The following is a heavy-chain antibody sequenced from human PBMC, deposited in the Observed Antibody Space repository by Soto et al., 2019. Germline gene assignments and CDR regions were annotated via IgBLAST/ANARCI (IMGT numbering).Heavy chain of an antibody. D-gene: IGHD1-26*01. J-gene: IGHJ4*02. CDR3: AATKRWERPNQAEY. V-gene: IGHV1-58*01. CDR1: GFTFSSSA. CDR2: IVVGSGDT. Sequence: QMQLVQSGPEVKKPGTSVKVSCKASGFTFSSSAVQWVRQARGQRLEWIGWIVVGSGDTNYAQRFQARVTITSDMSTSTAYMELSSLRSEDTAVYYCAATKRWERPNQAEYWGQGTLVTVSS.